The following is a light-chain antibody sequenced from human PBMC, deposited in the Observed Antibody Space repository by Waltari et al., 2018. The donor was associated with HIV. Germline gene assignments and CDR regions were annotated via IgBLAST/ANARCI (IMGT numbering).Light chain of an antibody. V-gene: IGLV1-47*01. J-gene: IGLJ3*02. CDR1: SANIGNT. Sequence: QPVLTQPPSASGAPGQRVTISCSGSSANIGNTVYWYQQLPGTAPKVLIYRDNQRPSGVPDRFSGSRSGTSASLDVSGLRSEDEANYICAAWDDILSGWVFGGGTKLTVL. CDR2: RDN. CDR3: AAWDDILSGWV.